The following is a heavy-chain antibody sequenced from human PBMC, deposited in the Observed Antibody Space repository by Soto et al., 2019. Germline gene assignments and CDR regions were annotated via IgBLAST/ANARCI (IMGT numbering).Heavy chain of an antibody. D-gene: IGHD4-17*01. CDR2: IYYSGST. Sequence: SETLSLTCTVSGGSISSGGYYWSWMRQHPGKGLEWIGYIYYSGSTYYNPSLKSRVTISVDTSKNQFSLKLSSVTAADTAVYYCARVYGDYVNNWFDPWGQGTLVTVSS. CDR3: ARVYGDYVNNWFDP. J-gene: IGHJ5*02. V-gene: IGHV4-31*03. CDR1: GGSISSGGYY.